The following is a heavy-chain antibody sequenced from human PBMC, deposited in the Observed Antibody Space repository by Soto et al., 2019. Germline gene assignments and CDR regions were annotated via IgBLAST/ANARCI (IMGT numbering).Heavy chain of an antibody. CDR1: GGYFRGYD. D-gene: IGHD2-2*01. V-gene: IGHV4-34*01. Sequence: PSETQSLTCAVYGGYFRGYDGSWIRQTPGKGLEWIGEINHSGSTNYNPSLKSRVTISVDTSKNQFSLKLSSVTAADTAVYYCARVFPQGRGVPAVSSNYYYGMDVWGQGTTVTVSS. J-gene: IGHJ6*02. CDR2: INHSGST. CDR3: ARVFPQGRGVPAVSSNYYYGMDV.